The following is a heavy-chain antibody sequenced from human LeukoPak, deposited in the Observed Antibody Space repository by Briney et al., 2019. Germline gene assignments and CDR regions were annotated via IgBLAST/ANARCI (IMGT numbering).Heavy chain of an antibody. CDR2: INHSGST. CDR1: GGSFSGYY. CDR3: ARGRWGWLQLPPFDY. J-gene: IGHJ4*02. Sequence: PSETLSLTCAVYGGSFSGYYWSWIRQPPGKRLEWIGEINHSGSTNYNPSLKSRVTISVDTSKNQFSLKLSSVTAADTAVYYCARGRWGWLQLPPFDYWGQGTLVTVSS. D-gene: IGHD5-24*01. V-gene: IGHV4-34*01.